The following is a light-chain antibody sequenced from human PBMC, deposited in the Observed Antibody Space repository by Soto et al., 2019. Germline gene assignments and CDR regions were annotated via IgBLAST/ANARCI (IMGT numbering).Light chain of an antibody. Sequence: IMLTQSPGTLSLSPGERATLSCRASQRISSMYLAWYQQKPGRAPRLIIYGASRRATGIPERFSGSESGTDFTLTISRLEPEDFAVYYCQQYGSSGTFGQGTKVDIK. CDR1: QRISSMY. V-gene: IGKV3-20*01. CDR3: QQYGSSGT. CDR2: GAS. J-gene: IGKJ1*01.